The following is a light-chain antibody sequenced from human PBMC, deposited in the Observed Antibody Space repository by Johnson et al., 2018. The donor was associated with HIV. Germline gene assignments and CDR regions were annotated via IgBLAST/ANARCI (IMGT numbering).Light chain of an antibody. CDR2: DNN. J-gene: IGLJ1*01. CDR1: SSNIGNNY. CDR3: ATWDSSLSAGRV. Sequence: QSVLTQPPSVSAAPGQKVTISCSGSSSNIGNNYVSWYQQLPGTAPKLLIYDNNKRPSEIPDRFSGSKSGTSATLGINGLQTGDEADYYCATWDSSLSAGRVFGTGTKVTVL. V-gene: IGLV1-51*01.